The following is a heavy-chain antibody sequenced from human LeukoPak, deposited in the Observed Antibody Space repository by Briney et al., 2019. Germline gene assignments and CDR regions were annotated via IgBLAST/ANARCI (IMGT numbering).Heavy chain of an antibody. Sequence: SETLSLTCIVSGASVSSDNYYWNWIRQPPGKGLEWIGNIYHNGNTNYNPSLKSRVTMSLETSKSQFSLRLKSVTAADAAVYYCARGPPYIVVVTAIGFFDYWGQGTLVTVSS. D-gene: IGHD2-21*02. J-gene: IGHJ4*02. CDR2: IYHNGNT. CDR1: GASVSSDNYY. V-gene: IGHV4-61*01. CDR3: ARGPPYIVVVTAIGFFDY.